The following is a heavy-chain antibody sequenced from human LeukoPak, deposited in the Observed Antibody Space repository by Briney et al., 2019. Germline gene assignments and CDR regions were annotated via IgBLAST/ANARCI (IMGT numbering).Heavy chain of an antibody. V-gene: IGHV3-13*01. J-gene: IGHJ4*02. CDR2: IGTAGDT. CDR1: GFTFSSYD. CDR3: ARARGYDRKFDY. D-gene: IGHD5-12*01. Sequence: GGSLRLSCAASGFTFSSYDMHWVRQATGKGLEWVSAIGTAGDTYYPGSVKGRFTISRENAKNSLYLQMNSLRAGDTAVYYCARARGYDRKFDYWGQGTLVTVSS.